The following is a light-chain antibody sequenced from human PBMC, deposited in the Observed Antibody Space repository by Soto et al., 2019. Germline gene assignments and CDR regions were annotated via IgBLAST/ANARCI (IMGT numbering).Light chain of an antibody. J-gene: IGKJ1*01. CDR3: HSGT. Sequence: DLPMTQSPSTLSASVGDRVTITCRASQSISSWLAWYQQKPGKAPKLLIYDASSLESGVPSRFSGSGSGTEFTRTISSLQPDDFATYYCHSGTFGQGTKVEIK. CDR2: DAS. CDR1: QSISSW. V-gene: IGKV1-5*01.